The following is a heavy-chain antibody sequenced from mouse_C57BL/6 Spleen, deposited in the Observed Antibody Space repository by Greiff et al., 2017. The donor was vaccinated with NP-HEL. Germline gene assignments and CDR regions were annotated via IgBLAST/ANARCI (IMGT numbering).Heavy chain of an antibody. D-gene: IGHD2-4*01. CDR2: IYPRSGNT. CDR3: ARYDYDPAWFAD. V-gene: IGHV1-81*01. Sequence: VQLQQSGAELARPGASVKLSCKASGYTFTSYGISWVKQRTGQGLEWIGEIYPRSGNTYYDEKFKGKATLTADKSSSTAYMELRSLTSEDSAVYFCARYDYDPAWFADWGQGTLVTVAA. CDR1: GYTFTSYG. J-gene: IGHJ3*01.